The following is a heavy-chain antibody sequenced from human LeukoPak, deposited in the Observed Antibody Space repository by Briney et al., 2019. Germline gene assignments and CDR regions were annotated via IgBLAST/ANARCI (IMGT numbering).Heavy chain of an antibody. D-gene: IGHD3-10*01. CDR1: GFSLSSYA. CDR2: VSFDGRNK. J-gene: IGHJ4*02. CDR3: AKEPRIWFGELLSYFDY. V-gene: IGHV3-30*04. Sequence: PGGSLRLSCAASGFSLSSYAMHWVRQAPGKGLEWVSFVSFDGRNKNYADSVRGRFTISRDDSKNTVYLQMNSLRAEDTAVYYCAKEPRIWFGELLSYFDYWGQGTLVTVSS.